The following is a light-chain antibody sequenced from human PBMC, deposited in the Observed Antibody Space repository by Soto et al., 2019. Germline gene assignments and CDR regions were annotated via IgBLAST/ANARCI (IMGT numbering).Light chain of an antibody. V-gene: IGLV1-47*01. CDR3: AAWDDSLGEV. CDR2: KNN. Sequence: QPVLTQPPSASGTPGQRVTISCSGSSSNIGNNDVYWYQQFPGTAPKLVVYKNNQRPSGVPDRFSGCKSGTSASLAISGLRSEDEADYYCAAWDDSLGEVFGTGTKLTVL. J-gene: IGLJ1*01. CDR1: SSNIGNND.